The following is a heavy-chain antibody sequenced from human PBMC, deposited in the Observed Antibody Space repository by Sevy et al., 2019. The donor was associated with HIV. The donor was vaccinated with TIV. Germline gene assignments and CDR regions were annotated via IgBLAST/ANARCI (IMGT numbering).Heavy chain of an antibody. CDR2: TYYRSKWYN. J-gene: IGHJ6*02. Sequence: SQTLSHTCAISGDSVSSIRTSWNWIRQSPSRGLEWLGRTYYRSKWYNDYATSVKSRITINADTSKNQVSLQLNSVTPEDTAVYYCAERTNDVFYYGMDVWGQGTTVTVSS. V-gene: IGHV6-1*01. CDR1: GDSVSSIRTS. CDR3: AERTNDVFYYGMDV.